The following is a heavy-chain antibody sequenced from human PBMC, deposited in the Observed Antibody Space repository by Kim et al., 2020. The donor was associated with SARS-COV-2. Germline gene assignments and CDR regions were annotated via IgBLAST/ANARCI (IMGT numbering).Heavy chain of an antibody. V-gene: IGHV4-39*01. CDR2: IYYSGTT. Sequence: SETLSLTCTVSGVSISSNTYYWGWIRQLPGKGLEWIGSIYYSGTTHYKPSLKSRVTISVDTSNNQFSLKLSSVTAADTAIYYCVRHVETGPGNLGARYWGQGTLVTVSS. CDR3: VRHVETGPGNLGARY. D-gene: IGHD3-10*01. J-gene: IGHJ4*02. CDR1: GVSISSNTYY.